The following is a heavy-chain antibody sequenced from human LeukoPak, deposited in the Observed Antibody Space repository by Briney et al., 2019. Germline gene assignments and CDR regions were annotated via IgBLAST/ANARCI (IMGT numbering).Heavy chain of an antibody. J-gene: IGHJ4*02. Sequence: TGESLRLSCAASGFTVSSNYISWVRQAPGKGLEWVSVIYSGGSTYYADSVKGRFTISRDNSKNTLYLQMNSLRAEDTAVYYCARYRPNTSLDYWGQGTLVTVSS. CDR2: IYSGGST. CDR1: GFTVSSNY. CDR3: ARYRPNTSLDY. D-gene: IGHD4-11*01. V-gene: IGHV3-53*01.